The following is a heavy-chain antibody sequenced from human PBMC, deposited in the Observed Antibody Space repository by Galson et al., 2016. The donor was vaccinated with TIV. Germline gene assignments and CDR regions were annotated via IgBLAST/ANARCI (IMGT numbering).Heavy chain of an antibody. Sequence: SLRLSCAASGFTFSSYAMHWVRQTPGKGLEWVAIISYDRSDIYYGDSVKGRFTVSRDNSKNNLYLQMNSLTAEDTAVYYCARQWQSYFFDFWGQGTMVTVSS. CDR1: GFTFSSYA. D-gene: IGHD6-19*01. CDR3: ARQWQSYFFDF. J-gene: IGHJ4*02. CDR2: ISYDRSDI. V-gene: IGHV3-33*01.